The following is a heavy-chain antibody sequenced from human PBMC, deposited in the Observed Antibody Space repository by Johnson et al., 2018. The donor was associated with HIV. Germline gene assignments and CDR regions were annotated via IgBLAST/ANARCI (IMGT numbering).Heavy chain of an antibody. Sequence: QVQLVESGGGLVKPGGSLRLSCVASGFTFSDYYMSWIRQAPGKGLEWVSYISSSGSIIYSADSMQGRFTISRDNAKNTLYLQMNSRRADDTAVYYCVRRPFGAAPGADAFDIWGQGTLVTVS. CDR1: GFTFSDYY. J-gene: IGHJ3*02. CDR3: VRRPFGAAPGADAFDI. CDR2: ISSSGSII. V-gene: IGHV3-11*04. D-gene: IGHD6-13*01.